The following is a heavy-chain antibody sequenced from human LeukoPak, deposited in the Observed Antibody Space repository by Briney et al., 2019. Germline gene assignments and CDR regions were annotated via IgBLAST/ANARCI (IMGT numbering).Heavy chain of an antibody. CDR2: INHSGST. CDR3: ARGTMVRGVKAPRFDY. CDR1: GGSFSGYY. D-gene: IGHD3-10*01. V-gene: IGHV4-34*01. J-gene: IGHJ4*02. Sequence: SESLSLTCAVYGGSFSGYYWSWIRQPPGKGLEWIGEINHSGSTNYNQSLKSRVTISVDTSKNQFSLKLSSVTAADTAVYCCARGTMVRGVKAPRFDYWGQGTLVTVSS.